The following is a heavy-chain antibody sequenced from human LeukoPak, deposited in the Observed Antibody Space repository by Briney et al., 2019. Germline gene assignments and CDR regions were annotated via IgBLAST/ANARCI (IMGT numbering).Heavy chain of an antibody. D-gene: IGHD4-17*01. CDR2: ISGSGGRT. J-gene: IGHJ4*02. CDR3: AKDGSLSVTQAVYFDY. CDR1: GFTFSSYS. Sequence: GGSLRLSCAASGFTFSSYSMNWVRQAPGEGLEWVSSISGSGGRTSYADSVKGRFTISRDNSKNTLYLQMNILRADDTAVYYCAKDGSLSVTQAVYFDYWGQGALVTVSS. V-gene: IGHV3-23*01.